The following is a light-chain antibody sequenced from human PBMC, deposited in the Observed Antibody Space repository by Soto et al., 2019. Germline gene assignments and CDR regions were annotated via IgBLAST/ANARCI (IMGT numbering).Light chain of an antibody. CDR1: QSVGSY. CDR2: DAS. V-gene: IGKV3-11*01. J-gene: IGKJ5*01. CDR3: QQRTNWPIT. Sequence: VLTQSPVTLSLSPGERATLSCRASQSVGSYLAWYQRKPGQTPRLLIYDASNRATGIPARFSGSGSGTDFTLTISSLEPEDFAVYYCQQRTNWPITFGQGTRLEIK.